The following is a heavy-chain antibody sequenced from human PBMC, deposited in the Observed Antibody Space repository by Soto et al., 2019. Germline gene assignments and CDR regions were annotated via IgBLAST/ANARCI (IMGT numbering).Heavy chain of an antibody. J-gene: IGHJ4*02. CDR3: ARVNGRGRLLWFGEKGYYFDY. D-gene: IGHD3-10*01. V-gene: IGHV1-46*01. CDR1: GYTFTSYY. Sequence: ASVKVSCKASGYTFTSYYMHWVRQAPGQGLEWMGIINPSGGSTSYAQKFQGRVTMTRDTSTSTVYMELSSLRSEDTAVYYCARVNGRGRLLWFGEKGYYFDYWGQGTLVTVSS. CDR2: INPSGGST.